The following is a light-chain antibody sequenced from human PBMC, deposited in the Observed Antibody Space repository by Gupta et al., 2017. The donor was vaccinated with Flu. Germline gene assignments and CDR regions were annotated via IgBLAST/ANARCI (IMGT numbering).Light chain of an antibody. CDR1: SSDVGAYDY. J-gene: IGLJ2*01. Sequence: QPASVSGSPGQSIAISCTGTSSDVGAYDYVSWYQQHPGKAPELMIFEVSRRPSGISDRFSGSKSGNTASLTITGLLAEDEAYYYCSSYRKTNTVVVFGGGTKVTVL. CDR2: EVS. V-gene: IGLV2-14*01. CDR3: SSYRKTNTVVV.